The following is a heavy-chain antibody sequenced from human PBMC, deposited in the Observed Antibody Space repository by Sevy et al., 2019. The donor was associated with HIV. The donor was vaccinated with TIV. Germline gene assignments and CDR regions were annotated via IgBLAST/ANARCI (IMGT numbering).Heavy chain of an antibody. V-gene: IGHV3-23*01. Sequence: GGSLRLSCVTSGSTFSSSAMSWVRQPQGKGLEWVSAIGGSADYTYYADSVKGRFTISRDNSKNTLSLQMNGLRAEDTAVYYYAKEVSEHSYSDYWGQGTLVTVSS. CDR1: GSTFSSSA. CDR3: AKEVSEHSYSDY. J-gene: IGHJ4*02. D-gene: IGHD3-10*01. CDR2: IGGSADYT.